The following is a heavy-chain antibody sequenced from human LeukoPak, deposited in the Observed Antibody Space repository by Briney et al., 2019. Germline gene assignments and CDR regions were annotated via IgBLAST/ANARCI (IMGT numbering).Heavy chain of an antibody. J-gene: IGHJ3*02. V-gene: IGHV3-30*18. CDR2: ISYDGTNK. CDR3: AKDFYDTSANGAFDI. CDR1: GFTFSTYA. Sequence: GRPLRLSCVASGFTFSTYAMHWVRQAPGTGLEWVAVISYDGTNKYYADSLKGRFTISRDNSKNTMYLQVNSLRPGDTAVYYCAKDFYDTSANGAFDIWGHGTMVSVSP. D-gene: IGHD2/OR15-2a*01.